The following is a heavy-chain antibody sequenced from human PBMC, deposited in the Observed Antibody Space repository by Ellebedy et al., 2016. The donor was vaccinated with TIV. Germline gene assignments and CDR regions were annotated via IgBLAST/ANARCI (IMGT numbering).Heavy chain of an antibody. CDR1: GYTFTSYG. V-gene: IGHV1-18*01. J-gene: IGHJ6*02. CDR2: ISAYNGNT. D-gene: IGHD3-10*01. CDR3: ARYSGSGTYYRNGMDV. Sequence: AASVKVSCKASGYTFTSYGISWVRQAPGQGLEWMGWISAYNGNTNYAQKLQGRVTMTTDTSTSTAYMGLRSLRSDDTAVYYCARYSGSGTYYRNGMDVWGQGTTVTVSS.